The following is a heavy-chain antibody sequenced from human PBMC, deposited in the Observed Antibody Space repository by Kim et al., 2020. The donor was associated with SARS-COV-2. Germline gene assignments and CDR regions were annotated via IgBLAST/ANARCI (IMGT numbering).Heavy chain of an antibody. CDR2: IRSKANSYAT. V-gene: IGHV3-73*01. J-gene: IGHJ4*02. D-gene: IGHD2-15*01. CDR3: TVGYCSGGSCYLDFDY. Sequence: GGSLRLSCAASGFTFSGSAMHWVRQASGKGLEWVGRIRSKANSYATAYAASVKGRFTISRDDSKNTAYLQMNSLKTEDTAVYYCTVGYCSGGSCYLDFDYWGQGTLVTVSS. CDR1: GFTFSGSA.